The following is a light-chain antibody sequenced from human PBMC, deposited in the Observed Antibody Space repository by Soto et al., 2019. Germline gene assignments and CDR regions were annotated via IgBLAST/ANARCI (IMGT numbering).Light chain of an antibody. Sequence: QSALTQPRSVAGSPGQSVTISCTGTSSDVGGYNYVSWYQQHPGKAPKLMIYDVSKRPSGGPDRFSGSKSGNTASLTISGLHAEDEADYYCCSYAGSYWVFGGGTKLTVL. CDR3: CSYAGSYWV. CDR2: DVS. V-gene: IGLV2-11*01. CDR1: SSDVGGYNY. J-gene: IGLJ3*02.